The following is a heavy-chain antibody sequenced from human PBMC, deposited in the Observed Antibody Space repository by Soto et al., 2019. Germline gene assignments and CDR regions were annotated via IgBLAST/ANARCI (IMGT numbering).Heavy chain of an antibody. CDR1: GFTVSSHA. CDR2: ITADGGT. J-gene: IGHJ3*02. V-gene: IGHV3-23*01. D-gene: IGHD2-15*01. Sequence: EVQVLESGGGLVQPGGSLRLSCEGSGFTVSSHAMTWIRQAPGKGPEWVSTITADGGTYYADSVKGRFAMSRDTSEGTVYLQMTSLGVEVTAAYYGGPRVSCSGGSCQYDAFAIRGQGTMVTVSS. CDR3: GPRVSCSGGSCQYDAFAI.